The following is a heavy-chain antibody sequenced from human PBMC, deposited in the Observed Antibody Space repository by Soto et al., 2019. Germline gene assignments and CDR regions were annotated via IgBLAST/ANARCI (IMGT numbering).Heavy chain of an antibody. CDR2: IIPIFGTA. J-gene: IGHJ4*02. D-gene: IGHD6-13*01. CDR3: AKSVFIAAAEGFYFDY. V-gene: IGHV1-69*13. CDR1: GGTFSSYA. Sequence: SVKVSCKASGGTFSSYAISWVRQAPGQGLEWMGGIIPIFGTANYAQKFQGRVTITADESTSTAYMKLSSLRSEDTAVYYCAKSVFIAAAEGFYFDYWGQGTLVTVSS.